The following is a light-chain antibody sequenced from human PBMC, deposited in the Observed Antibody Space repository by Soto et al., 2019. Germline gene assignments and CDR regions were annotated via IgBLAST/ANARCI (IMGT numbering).Light chain of an antibody. Sequence: QSVLTQSPSASGSPGQSVTISCTRTKSDIGVYDFVSWYQRHPDKAPRLISYKVVQRPSGVTDRFSGSKSGNTASLTVSGLQAADEADYFCKSYAGSNTYVFGSGTKV. V-gene: IGLV2-8*01. J-gene: IGLJ1*01. CDR1: KSDIGVYDF. CDR3: KSYAGSNTYV. CDR2: KVV.